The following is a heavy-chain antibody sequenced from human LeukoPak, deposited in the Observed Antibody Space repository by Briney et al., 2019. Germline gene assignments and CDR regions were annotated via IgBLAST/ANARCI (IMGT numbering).Heavy chain of an antibody. D-gene: IGHD3-9*01. CDR3: ARDSRYPTVAFDI. CDR1: GGTFSSYA. Sequence: SVKVSCKASGGTFSSYAISWVRQAPGQGLEWMGGIIPIFGTANYAQKFQGRVTITADESTSTAYMELSSLRSEDTAVYYCARDSRYPTVAFDIWGQGTMITVSS. CDR2: IIPIFGTA. V-gene: IGHV1-69*13. J-gene: IGHJ3*02.